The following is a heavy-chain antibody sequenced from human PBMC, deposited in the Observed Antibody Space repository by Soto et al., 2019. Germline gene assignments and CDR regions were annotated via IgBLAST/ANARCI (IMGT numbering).Heavy chain of an antibody. V-gene: IGHV3-30*18. CDR3: AKGGSSSARYFDY. Sequence: GGSLRLSCAASGFTLSGYGMHWVRQAPGKGLEWVAVISYDGRNQYYADSVKGRFTVSRDNSKSTLYLQMDSLGVEDSAVYYCAKGGSSSARYFDYWGQGTLVTVS. J-gene: IGHJ4*02. CDR2: ISYDGRNQ. CDR1: GFTLSGYG. D-gene: IGHD6-6*01.